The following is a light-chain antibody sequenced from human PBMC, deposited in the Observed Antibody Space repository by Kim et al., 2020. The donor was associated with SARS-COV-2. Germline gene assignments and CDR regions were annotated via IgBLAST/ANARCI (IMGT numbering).Light chain of an antibody. J-gene: IGKJ1*01. CDR1: ESVSYN. Sequence: ASTGDRVTITCRASESVSYNFAWYQQQPGKVPKLLIHTTWNLQSGVPSRFSGTGSGTDFTLTISGLQSEDFATYYCLQYDSYPWTFGQGTKVDIK. V-gene: IGKV1-8*01. CDR3: LQYDSYPWT. CDR2: TTW.